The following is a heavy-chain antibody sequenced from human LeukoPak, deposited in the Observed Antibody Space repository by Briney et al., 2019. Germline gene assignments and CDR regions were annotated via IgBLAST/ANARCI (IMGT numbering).Heavy chain of an antibody. D-gene: IGHD4-23*01. Sequence: ASVKVSCKASGYTFTSYGISWVRQAPGQGLEWMGWISAYNGNTNYAQKLQGRVTMTTDTSTSTAYMELRSLRSDDTAVYYCARDGRGGNSPYNWSDPWGQGTLVTVSS. CDR2: ISAYNGNT. V-gene: IGHV1-18*01. J-gene: IGHJ5*02. CDR3: ARDGRGGNSPYNWSDP. CDR1: GYTFTSYG.